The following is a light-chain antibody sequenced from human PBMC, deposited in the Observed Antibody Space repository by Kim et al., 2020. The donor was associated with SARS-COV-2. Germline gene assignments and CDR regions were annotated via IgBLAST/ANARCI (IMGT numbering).Light chain of an antibody. CDR1: QTVTSNY. V-gene: IGKV3-20*01. CDR3: QQYGSSPAT. Sequence: PVERATLSCMASQTVTSNYLAWYQQKPGQAPRLLIYGASSRATGISDRFSGSGSGTGFTLTISRLEPEDFAVYYWQQYGSSPATFGQGTKVDIK. J-gene: IGKJ1*01. CDR2: GAS.